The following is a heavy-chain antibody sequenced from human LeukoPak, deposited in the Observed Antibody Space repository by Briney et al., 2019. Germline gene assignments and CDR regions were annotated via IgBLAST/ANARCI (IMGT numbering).Heavy chain of an antibody. CDR2: IYSSGRT. Sequence: SETLSLTCTVSGGSTSSGPYYWSWIRQPAGKGLEWIGRIYSSGRTNYNPSLKSRVTISVDTSKNQFSLKLSSVTAADTALYYCARGVDSRGYQYKGFDPWGQGTLVTVSS. D-gene: IGHD3-22*01. CDR3: ARGVDSRGYQYKGFDP. V-gene: IGHV4-61*02. J-gene: IGHJ5*02. CDR1: GGSTSSGPYY.